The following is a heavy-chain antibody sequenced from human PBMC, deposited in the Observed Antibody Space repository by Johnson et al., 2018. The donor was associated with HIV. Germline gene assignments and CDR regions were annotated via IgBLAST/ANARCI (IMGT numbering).Heavy chain of an antibody. J-gene: IGHJ3*02. CDR2: ISGSGGST. CDR3: ARATLGADDAFDI. Sequence: VQLVESGGGLVQPGGSLRLSCAASGFTFSSYAMSWVRQAPGKGLEWVSAISGSGGSTYYADSVKGRFTISRDNSKNTLYLQMNSLRAGDTAVYYCARATLGADDAFDIWGQGTMVTVSS. CDR1: GFTFSSYA. V-gene: IGHV3-23*04. D-gene: IGHD1-26*01.